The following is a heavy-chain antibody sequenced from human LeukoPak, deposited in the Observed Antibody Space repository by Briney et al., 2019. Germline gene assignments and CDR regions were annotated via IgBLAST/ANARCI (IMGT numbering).Heavy chain of an antibody. J-gene: IGHJ3*02. CDR3: VRIYCSGGGCYSAFDI. Sequence: GGSLRISCAASGFTFSTYWMGWVRQAPGKGLEWVANIRQDGSDKKYVDSVKGRFTISRGNAKDSLYLQMNSLRAEDTALYYCVRIYCSGGGCYSAFDIWGQGTKVTVSS. CDR2: IRQDGSDK. CDR1: GFTFSTYW. D-gene: IGHD2-15*01. V-gene: IGHV3-7*05.